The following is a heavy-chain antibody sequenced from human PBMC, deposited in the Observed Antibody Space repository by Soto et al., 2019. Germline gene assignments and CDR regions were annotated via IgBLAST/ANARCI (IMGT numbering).Heavy chain of an antibody. CDR1: GYSFTSYW. V-gene: IGHV5-51*01. J-gene: IGHJ6*02. CDR3: AREHYGDSYYYGMDV. Sequence: RGESLKISCKGSGYSFTSYWIGWVRQMPGKGLEWMGIIYPSDSDTRYSPSFQGQVTISADKSISTAYLQWSSLKASDTAMYYCAREHYGDSYYYGMDVWGQGTTVTVSS. D-gene: IGHD4-17*01. CDR2: IYPSDSDT.